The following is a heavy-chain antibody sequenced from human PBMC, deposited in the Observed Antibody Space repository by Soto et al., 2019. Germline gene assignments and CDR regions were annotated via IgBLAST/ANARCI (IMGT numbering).Heavy chain of an antibody. D-gene: IGHD1-26*01. V-gene: IGHV4-30-4*01. J-gene: IGHJ2*01. CDR3: ARDEVGATFRYSDL. CDR2: IYYSGST. Sequence: QVQLQESGPGLVKPSQTLSLTCTVSGGSISSGYYYWSWIRQPPGKGLEWIGYIYYSGSTSYNPSLKSRVTISVDTSKNQFSLTRSYVTAADTAVYYCARDEVGATFRYSDLWGRGTLVTVSS. CDR1: GGSISSGYYY.